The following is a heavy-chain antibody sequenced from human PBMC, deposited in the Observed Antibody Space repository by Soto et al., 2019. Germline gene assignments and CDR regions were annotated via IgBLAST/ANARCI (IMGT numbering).Heavy chain of an antibody. Sequence: SETRSLTYTVSGGSISRYHWSWIRQSPGKGLEWIGYVFYTGSTKYNPAHKRRVTIAVDTSKNQVSLKLGSVSAADTGLYYCARSYGGPLDRYATRGQGFLVPGSS. CDR1: GGSISRYH. CDR2: VFYTGST. J-gene: IGHJ4*02. D-gene: IGHD2-2*01. CDR3: ARSYGGPLDRYAT. V-gene: IGHV4-59*01.